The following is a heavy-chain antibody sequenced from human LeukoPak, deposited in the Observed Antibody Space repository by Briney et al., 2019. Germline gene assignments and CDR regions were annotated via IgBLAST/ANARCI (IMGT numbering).Heavy chain of an antibody. CDR1: GFTFSSYG. Sequence: GGSLRLSCAASGFTFSSYGMSWVRQAPGRGLEWVSAISGSGGSTYYADSVKGRFTISRDNSKNTLYLQMNSLRAEDTAVYYCAKDNYETSGGYDAFGIWGQGTMVTVSS. V-gene: IGHV3-23*01. J-gene: IGHJ3*02. CDR3: AKDNYETSGGYDAFGI. CDR2: ISGSGGST. D-gene: IGHD2-15*01.